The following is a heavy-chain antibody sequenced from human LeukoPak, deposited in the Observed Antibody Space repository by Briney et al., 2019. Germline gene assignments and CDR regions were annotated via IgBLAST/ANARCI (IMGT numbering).Heavy chain of an antibody. CDR1: GCTFTGYY. V-gene: IGHV1-2*02. CDR3: ADEFGLKWLAD. J-gene: IGHJ4*02. Sequence: ASVKVSCKASGCTFTGYYVHWVRQAPGQGLEWMGWINPSSGGANYAQKFQGRVTMTRDTSISTAYMELSRLRSDDTAVYYCADEFGLKWLADWGQGTLVTVSS. CDR2: INPSSGGA. D-gene: IGHD6-19*01.